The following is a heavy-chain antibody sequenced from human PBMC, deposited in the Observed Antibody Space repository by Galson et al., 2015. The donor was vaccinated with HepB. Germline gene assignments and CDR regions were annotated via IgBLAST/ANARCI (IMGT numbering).Heavy chain of an antibody. J-gene: IGHJ4*02. V-gene: IGHV3-21*01. CDR2: ISSSSSYI. CDR3: ARGSYLGTYGQYYFDY. D-gene: IGHD1-14*01. CDR1: GFTFSSYS. Sequence: SLRLSCAASGFTFSSYSMNWVRQAPGKGLEWVSFISSSSSYIYYADSVKGRFTISRDNAKNSLYLQMNSLRAEDTAVYYCARGSYLGTYGQYYFDYWGQGTLVTVSP.